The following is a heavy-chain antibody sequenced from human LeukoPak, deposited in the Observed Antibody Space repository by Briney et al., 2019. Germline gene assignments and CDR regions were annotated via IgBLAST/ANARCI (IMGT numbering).Heavy chain of an antibody. J-gene: IGHJ1*01. D-gene: IGHD2-2*01. CDR3: GKGSRYPPSH. CDR2: ISGSGGST. Sequence: PGGSLRLSCAASGFNFSSYGMSWVRQAPGKGLEWVSAISGSGGSTYYADSVKGRFTISRDNSKNTLYLQMNSLRAEDTAVYYCGKGSRYPPSHWGQGTLVTVSS. CDR1: GFNFSSYG. V-gene: IGHV3-23*01.